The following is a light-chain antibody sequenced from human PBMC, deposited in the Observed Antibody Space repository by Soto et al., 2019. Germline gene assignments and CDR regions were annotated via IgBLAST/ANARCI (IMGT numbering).Light chain of an antibody. CDR3: QYYNSYSEA. Sequence: DIQMTQSPSTLSGSVGDRVTITCRASQTISSWLAWYQQKPGKAPKLLIYKASTLKSGVPSRFSGSGSGTEFTLTISSXQPDDFATYYCQYYNSYSEAFGQGTKVDIK. CDR1: QTISSW. CDR2: KAS. V-gene: IGKV1-5*03. J-gene: IGKJ1*01.